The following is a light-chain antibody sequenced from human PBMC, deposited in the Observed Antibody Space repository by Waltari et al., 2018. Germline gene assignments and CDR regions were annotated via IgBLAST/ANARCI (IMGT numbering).Light chain of an antibody. V-gene: IGLV3-21*04. Sequence: SYVVTQSPSVSVAPGETARITCGGDNIGSKSVHWYQQRPGQAPVLVISYDSDRPTGIPGRFSGSNAGNTATLTIGGVEAEDEDDYYCLVWHSTIDHQGVFGGGTKLTVL. CDR2: YDS. CDR1: NIGSKS. CDR3: LVWHSTIDHQGV. J-gene: IGLJ2*01.